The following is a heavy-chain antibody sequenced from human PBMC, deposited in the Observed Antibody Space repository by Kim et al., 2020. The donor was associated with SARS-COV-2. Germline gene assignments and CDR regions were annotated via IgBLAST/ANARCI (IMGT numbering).Heavy chain of an antibody. Sequence: SETLSLTCAVYGGSFSGYYWSWIRQPPGKGLEWIGEINHSGSTNYNPSLKSRVTISVDTSKNQFSLKLSSVTAADTAVYYCARGGSRFGKPVRNYYYYGMDVWGQGTTVTVSS. J-gene: IGHJ6*02. CDR2: INHSGST. CDR1: GGSFSGYY. V-gene: IGHV4-34*01. D-gene: IGHD3-10*01. CDR3: ARGGSRFGKPVRNYYYYGMDV.